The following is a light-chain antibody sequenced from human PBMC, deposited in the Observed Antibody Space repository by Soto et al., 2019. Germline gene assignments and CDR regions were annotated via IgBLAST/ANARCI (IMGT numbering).Light chain of an antibody. J-gene: IGLJ3*02. CDR3: CSYAGSNTLM. CDR1: SSDVGTYNF. CDR2: EVS. V-gene: IGLV2-23*02. Sequence: QSALTQPASVSGSPGQSITISCTGTSSDVGTYNFVSWYQQHPGKAPKLMIYEVSKRPSGVSDRFFGSKSGNTASLTISGLRAEDEADYYCCSYAGSNTLMFGGGTKVTVL.